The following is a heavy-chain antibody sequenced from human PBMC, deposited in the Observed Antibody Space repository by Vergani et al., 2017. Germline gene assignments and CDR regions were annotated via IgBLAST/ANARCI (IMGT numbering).Heavy chain of an antibody. Sequence: QVQLVQSGAEVKKPGSSVKVSCKASGGTFSSYAISWVRQAPGQGLEWMGGIIPIFGTANYAQKFQGRVTITADESTSTAYMELSSLRSEDTAVYYCARSRNYDSSGYYYVIVPSDAFDIWGQGTMVTVSS. D-gene: IGHD3-22*01. CDR1: GGTFSSYA. J-gene: IGHJ3*02. CDR3: ARSRNYDSSGYYYVIVPSDAFDI. V-gene: IGHV1-69*01. CDR2: IIPIFGTA.